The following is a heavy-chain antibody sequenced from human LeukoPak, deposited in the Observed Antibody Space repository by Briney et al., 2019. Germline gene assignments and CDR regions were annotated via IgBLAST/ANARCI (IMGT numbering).Heavy chain of an antibody. Sequence: SETLSLTCAVYGGSFSGYYWSWIRQPPGKGLEWIGEIYHSGSTNYNPSLKSRVTISVDKSKNQFSLKLSSVTAADTAVYYCARRRRVYYDSSGYKSADAFDIWGQGTMVTVSS. CDR2: IYHSGST. CDR1: GGSFSGYY. V-gene: IGHV4-34*01. CDR3: ARRRRVYYDSSGYKSADAFDI. J-gene: IGHJ3*02. D-gene: IGHD3-22*01.